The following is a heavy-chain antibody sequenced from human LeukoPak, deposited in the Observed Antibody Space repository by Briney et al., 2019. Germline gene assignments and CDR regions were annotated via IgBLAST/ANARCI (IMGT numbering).Heavy chain of an antibody. D-gene: IGHD1-26*01. CDR3: AKGDNEVGANVSFDY. J-gene: IGHJ4*02. Sequence: GSLRLSCAASGFTFSSYAMSWVRQAPGKGLEWVSAISGSGGSTYCADSVKGRFTISRDNSKNTLYLQMNSLRAEDTAVYYCAKGDNEVGANVSFDYWGQGTLVTVSS. V-gene: IGHV3-23*01. CDR2: ISGSGGST. CDR1: GFTFSSYA.